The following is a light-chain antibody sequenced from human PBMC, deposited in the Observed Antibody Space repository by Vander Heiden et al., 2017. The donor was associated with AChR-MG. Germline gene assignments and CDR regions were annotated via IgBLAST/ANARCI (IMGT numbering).Light chain of an antibody. CDR1: QSVSSN. V-gene: IGKV3-15*01. CDR3: QQYNHWPAT. Sequence: EIVMTQSPATLSVSPGERATLSCRASQSVSSNLAWYQQKPGQAPRLLIYGASTRATGIPARFSGSGSGTEFTLTISSLQSDSFAVYYCQQYNHWPATFGQGTKVEIK. J-gene: IGKJ1*01. CDR2: GAS.